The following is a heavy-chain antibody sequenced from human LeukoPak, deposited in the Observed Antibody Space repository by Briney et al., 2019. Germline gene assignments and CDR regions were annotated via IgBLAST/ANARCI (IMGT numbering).Heavy chain of an antibody. J-gene: IGHJ5*02. V-gene: IGHV4-61*01. D-gene: IGHD3-16*01. Sequence: PSETLSLTCTVSGASITTDSYYWSWIRQPPGKGLEWIGYIYHSGSTSHNPSLKGRVTISVDTSKNQFSLKLSSVTAADTAVYYCARLEDVRVSIVPGLMMTPPYFDPWGQGTLVTVSS. CDR1: GASITTDSYY. CDR2: IYHSGST. CDR3: ARLEDVRVSIVPGLMMTPPYFDP.